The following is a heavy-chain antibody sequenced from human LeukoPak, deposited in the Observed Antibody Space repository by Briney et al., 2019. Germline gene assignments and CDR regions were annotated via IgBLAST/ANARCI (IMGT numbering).Heavy chain of an antibody. D-gene: IGHD5/OR15-5a*01. J-gene: IGHJ2*01. V-gene: IGHV4-59*01. CDR3: ARLDPDSVGYHWYFDL. Sequence: PSETLSLTCTVSGGSISSYYWSWIRQPPGKGLEWIGCIYYSGSTNYNPSLKSRVTISVDTSKNQFSLKLSSVTAADTAVYYCARLDPDSVGYHWYFDLWGRGTLVTVSS. CDR2: IYYSGST. CDR1: GGSISSYY.